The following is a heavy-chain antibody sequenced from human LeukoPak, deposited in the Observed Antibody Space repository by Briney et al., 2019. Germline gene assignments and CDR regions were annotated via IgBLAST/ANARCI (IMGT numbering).Heavy chain of an antibody. J-gene: IGHJ6*02. CDR2: SRTKGDGYST. V-gene: IGHV3-72*01. CDR3: AREYFYGMDV. Sequence: GGSLRLSCAASRFTFSDYYMDWVRQAPGKGLEWVGPSRTKGDGYSTEYAASVKGRFSISRDESKNSVYLQMNSLKAEDTAVYFCAREYFYGMDVWGQGTTVTVSS. CDR1: RFTFSDYY.